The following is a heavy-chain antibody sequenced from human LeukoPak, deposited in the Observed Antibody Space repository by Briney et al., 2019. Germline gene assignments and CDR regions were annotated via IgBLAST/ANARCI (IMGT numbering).Heavy chain of an antibody. V-gene: IGHV4-4*09. Sequence: PSETLSLTCTVSGGSISSYYWSWIRQPPGKGLEWIGYIYTSGSTNYNPSLKSRVTISVDTSKNQFSLKLSSVTAADTAAYYCARSIAASYYFDYWGQGTLVTVSS. D-gene: IGHD6-6*01. J-gene: IGHJ4*02. CDR1: GGSISSYY. CDR3: ARSIAASYYFDY. CDR2: IYTSGST.